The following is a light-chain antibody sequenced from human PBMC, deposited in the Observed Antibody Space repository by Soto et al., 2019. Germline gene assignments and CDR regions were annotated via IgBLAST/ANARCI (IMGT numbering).Light chain of an antibody. V-gene: IGLV1-36*01. CDR3: AAGDDSLNGVV. J-gene: IGLJ2*01. CDR1: SSNIGNNA. CDR2: YDD. Sequence: QSVLTQPPSVSEAPRQRVTISCSGSSSNIGNNAVNWYQQLPGKAPKLLIYYDDLLPSGVSDRFSGSKSGTSAPLAISGLQSEDEADYYCAAGDDSLNGVVFGGGTKVTVL.